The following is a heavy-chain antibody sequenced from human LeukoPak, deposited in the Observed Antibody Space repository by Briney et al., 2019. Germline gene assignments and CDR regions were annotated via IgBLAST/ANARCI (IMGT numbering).Heavy chain of an antibody. V-gene: IGHV7-4-1*02. CDR2: INTNTGNP. D-gene: IGHD6-13*01. Sequence: GASVKVSCKASGYTFTSYAMNWVRQAPGQGLEWMGWINTNTGNPTYAQGFTGRFVFSLDTSVSTAYLQISSLKAEDTAVYYCARESADSSSWYPYYFDYWGQGTLVTVSS. J-gene: IGHJ4*02. CDR3: ARESADSSSWYPYYFDY. CDR1: GYTFTSYA.